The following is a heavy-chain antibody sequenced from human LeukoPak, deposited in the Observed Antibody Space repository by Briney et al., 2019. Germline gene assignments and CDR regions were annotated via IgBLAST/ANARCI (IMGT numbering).Heavy chain of an antibody. CDR3: VPNPG. CDR2: ISSGSSTI. D-gene: IGHD1-14*01. J-gene: IGHJ4*02. CDR1: GFTFSSFG. V-gene: IGHV3-48*01. Sequence: GPSLRLSWAASGFTFSSFGMSWVRQAPGKGRGLVSYISSGSSTIYYAYSVKGRFTISRDNAKNSLYLQMNSLRAEDTAVYYCVPNPGWGQGTLVTVSS.